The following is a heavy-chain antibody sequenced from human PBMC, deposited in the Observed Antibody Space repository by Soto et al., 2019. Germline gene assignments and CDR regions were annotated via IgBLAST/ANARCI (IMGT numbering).Heavy chain of an antibody. V-gene: IGHV3-23*01. CDR2: GSNSGGRT. CDR3: AKYLRPGGVWDFDY. Sequence: EVQLLESGGGLVQHGGSLRLSCAASGFTFSSYTMNWVRQAPGKGLEWVAGSNSGGRTYYADSVKGRFTISRDNSKTPLDLQSISLRAGDTAVYYWAKYLRPGGVWDFDYWGQGTLVTASS. D-gene: IGHD2-8*01. J-gene: IGHJ4*02. CDR1: GFTFSSYT.